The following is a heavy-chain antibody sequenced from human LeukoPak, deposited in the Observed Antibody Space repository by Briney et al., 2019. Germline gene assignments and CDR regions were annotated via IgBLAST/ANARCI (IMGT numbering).Heavy chain of an antibody. V-gene: IGHV3-72*01. D-gene: IGHD6-13*01. CDR2: TRNKANSYTT. Sequence: LSLTCTVSGYSISSGYYWGWIRQPPGKGLEWVGRTRNKANSYTTEYAASVKGRFTISRDDSKNSLYVQMNSLKTEDTAVYYCARIAAAGGYYYMDVWGKGTTVTVSS. J-gene: IGHJ6*03. CDR1: GYSISSGYY. CDR3: ARIAAAGGYYYMDV.